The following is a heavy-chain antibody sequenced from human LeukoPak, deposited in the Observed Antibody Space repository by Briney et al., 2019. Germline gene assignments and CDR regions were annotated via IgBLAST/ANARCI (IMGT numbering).Heavy chain of an antibody. CDR3: ARKVTHGDYFDY. J-gene: IGHJ4*02. D-gene: IGHD4-17*01. Sequence: SETLSLTCSVSGDSISTSSYYWSWIRQPPGKGLEWIGYIYYSGSTNYNPSLKSRVTISVDTSKNQFSLKLSSVTAADTAVYYCARKVTHGDYFDYWGQGTLVTVSS. V-gene: IGHV4-61*01. CDR1: GDSISTSSYY. CDR2: IYYSGST.